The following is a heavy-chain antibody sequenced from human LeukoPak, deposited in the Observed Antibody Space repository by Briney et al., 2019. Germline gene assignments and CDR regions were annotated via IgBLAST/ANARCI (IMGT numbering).Heavy chain of an antibody. Sequence: PGGSLRLSCAASGFTFSSYAMSWVRQAPGKGLEWVSAISGSGGSTYYADSVKGRFTISRDNSKNTLYLQMNSLRAEDTAVYYCAKPFYDFWSGPGMGAFDIWGQGTMVTVSS. J-gene: IGHJ3*02. CDR3: AKPFYDFWSGPGMGAFDI. V-gene: IGHV3-23*01. D-gene: IGHD3-3*01. CDR1: GFTFSSYA. CDR2: ISGSGGST.